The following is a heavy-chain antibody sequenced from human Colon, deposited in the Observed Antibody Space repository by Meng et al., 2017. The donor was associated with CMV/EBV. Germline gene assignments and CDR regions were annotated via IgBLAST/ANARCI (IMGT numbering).Heavy chain of an antibody. CDR1: GYTFTNYG. V-gene: IGHV1-18*01. D-gene: IGHD1-26*01. CDR3: VRESQSGSYIYLQH. CDR2: ISAYTGDT. Sequence: QVQLVQSGAEVKKPGASVKVSCQASGYTFTNYGISWVRQAPGQGLEWMGWISAYTGDTYYAQKFQGRVTMTTDTSTSTAYMELRSLRFDDTAVYYCVRESQSGSYIYLQHWGQGTLVTVSS. J-gene: IGHJ1*01.